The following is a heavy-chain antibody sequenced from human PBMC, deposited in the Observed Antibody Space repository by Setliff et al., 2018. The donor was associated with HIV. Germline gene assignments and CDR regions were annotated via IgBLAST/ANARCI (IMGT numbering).Heavy chain of an antibody. CDR1: GGSITSSTYY. V-gene: IGHV4-39*02. Sequence: SETLSLTCTVSGGSITSSTYYWGWIRQPPGKGLEWSATVHYTGNTYHNPSLKSRVPISVEVSKNQISLKLTAVTAADSAVYYCAREGDGVDFWGQGTLVTVSS. CDR2: VHYTGNT. J-gene: IGHJ4*02. D-gene: IGHD2-21*02. CDR3: AREGDGVDF.